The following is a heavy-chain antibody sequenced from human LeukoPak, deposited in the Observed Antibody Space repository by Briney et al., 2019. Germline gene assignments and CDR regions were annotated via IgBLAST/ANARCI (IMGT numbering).Heavy chain of an antibody. J-gene: IGHJ4*02. CDR1: GFTFSDHY. CDR2: SRNRAKSYTT. Sequence: GGSLRLSCAVSGFTFSDHYMDWVRQAPGKGLEWVGRSRNRAKSYTTDYAASVKGRFTISRDDSKSTLYLQMNSLETEDTAVYYCSRDATGDHWGQGTLVTVS. V-gene: IGHV3-72*01. CDR3: SRDATGDH.